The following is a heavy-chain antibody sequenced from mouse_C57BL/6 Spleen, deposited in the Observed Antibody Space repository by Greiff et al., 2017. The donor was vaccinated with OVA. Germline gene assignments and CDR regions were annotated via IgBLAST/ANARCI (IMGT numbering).Heavy chain of an antibody. CDR2: IYPGDGDT. D-gene: IGHD2-5*01. CDR3: ARSGDSNYVGYAMDY. J-gene: IGHJ4*01. CDR1: GYAFSSYW. Sequence: SGAELVKPGASVKISCKASGYAFSSYWMNWVKQRPGKGLEWIGQIYPGDGDTNYNGKFKGKATLTADKSSSTAYMQLSSLTSEDSAVYFCARSGDSNYVGYAMDYWGQGTSVTVSS. V-gene: IGHV1-80*01.